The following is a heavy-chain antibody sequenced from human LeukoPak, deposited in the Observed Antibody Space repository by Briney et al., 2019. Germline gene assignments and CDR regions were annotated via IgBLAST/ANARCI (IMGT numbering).Heavy chain of an antibody. J-gene: IGHJ4*02. V-gene: IGHV3-49*04. CDR3: TRGIAAAGDY. CDR2: IGSKAYGGTT. D-gene: IGHD6-13*01. Sequence: GRSLRLSCTASGFTFGDYAMSWVRQAPGKGLEWVGFIGSKAYGGTTEYAASVKGRFTISRDDSKSIAYLQMNSLKTEDTAVYYCTRGIAAAGDYWGQGTLVTVSS. CDR1: GFTFGDYA.